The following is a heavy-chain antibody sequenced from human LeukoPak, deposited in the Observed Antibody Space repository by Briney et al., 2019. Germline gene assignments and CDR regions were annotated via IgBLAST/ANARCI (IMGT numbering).Heavy chain of an antibody. V-gene: IGHV3-23*01. D-gene: IGHD3-22*01. CDR1: GFTVSSNY. Sequence: GGSLRLSCAASGFTVSSNYMSWVRQAPGKGLEWVSAISGSGGSTYYADSVKGRFTISRDNSKNTLYLQMNSLRAEDTAVYYCAKDLSLDNYYDSSGPSDYWGQGTLVTVSS. CDR2: ISGSGGST. CDR3: AKDLSLDNYYDSSGPSDY. J-gene: IGHJ4*02.